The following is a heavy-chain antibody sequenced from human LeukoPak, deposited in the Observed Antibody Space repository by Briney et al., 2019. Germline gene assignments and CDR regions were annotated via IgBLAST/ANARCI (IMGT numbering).Heavy chain of an antibody. V-gene: IGHV1-46*01. CDR2: INPSGGST. Sequence: ASVKVSCKASGYTFTSYYMHWVRQAPGQGLEWVGIINPSGGSTSYAQKFQGRVTMTRDTSTSTVYMELSSLRSEDTAVYYCARVVYYYDSSGYYPLGYWGQGTLVTVSS. CDR1: GYTFTSYY. D-gene: IGHD3-22*01. J-gene: IGHJ4*02. CDR3: ARVVYYYDSSGYYPLGY.